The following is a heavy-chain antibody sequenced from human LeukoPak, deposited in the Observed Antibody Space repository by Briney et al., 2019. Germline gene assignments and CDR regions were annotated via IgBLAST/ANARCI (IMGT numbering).Heavy chain of an antibody. D-gene: IGHD1-1*01. CDR1: GYTFTDYY. CDR2: INPNSGGT. CDR3: ATLAVESINLATNDY. J-gene: IGHJ4*02. V-gene: IGHV1-2*06. Sequence: GASVKVSCKASGYTFTDYYIHWVRQAPGQGLEWTGRINPNSGGTNFAQKFQGSVTMTRDTSISTAYMELSRLRSDDTAVYYCATLAVESINLATNDYWGQGTLVSVSS.